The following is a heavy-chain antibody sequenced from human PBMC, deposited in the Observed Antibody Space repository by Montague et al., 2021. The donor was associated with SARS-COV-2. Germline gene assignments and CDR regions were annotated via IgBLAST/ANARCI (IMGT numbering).Heavy chain of an antibody. CDR1: GFTFSSYS. J-gene: IGHJ6*02. CDR2: ISSSSSYI. Sequence: SLRLSCAASGFTFSSYSMNWVRQAPGKGLEWVPSISSSSSYIYYADSVKGRFTISRDNAKNSLYLQMNSLRAEDTAVYCCARGYDFWSGGYYYYGMDVWGQGTTVTVSS. D-gene: IGHD3-3*01. CDR3: ARGYDFWSGGYYYYGMDV. V-gene: IGHV3-21*01.